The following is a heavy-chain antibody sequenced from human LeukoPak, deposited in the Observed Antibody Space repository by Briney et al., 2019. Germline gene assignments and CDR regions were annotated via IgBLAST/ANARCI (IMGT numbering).Heavy chain of an antibody. D-gene: IGHD2-2*01. J-gene: IGHJ4*02. Sequence: GASVKVSCKASGGTFSGYAISWVRQAPGQGLEWMGGIIPIFGTANYAQKFQGRVTITADESTSTAYMELSSLRSEDTAVYYCASSKPTDIVVVPAAPVPLFPFWYFDYWGQGTLVTVSS. V-gene: IGHV1-69*13. CDR1: GGTFSGYA. CDR2: IIPIFGTA. CDR3: ASSKPTDIVVVPAAPVPLFPFWYFDY.